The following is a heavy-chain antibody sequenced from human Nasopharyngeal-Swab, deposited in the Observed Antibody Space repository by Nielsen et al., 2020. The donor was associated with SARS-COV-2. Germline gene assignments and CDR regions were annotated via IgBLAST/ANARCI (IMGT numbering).Heavy chain of an antibody. J-gene: IGHJ3*02. D-gene: IGHD6-19*01. Sequence: GGSLRLSCAASGFTFDDYAMHWVRKAPGKGLEWVSGISWNSGSIGYADSVKGRFTISRDNAKNSLYLQMNSLRAEDTAVYYCARGWLLHAFDIWGQGTMVTVSS. V-gene: IGHV3-9*01. CDR2: ISWNSGSI. CDR3: ARGWLLHAFDI. CDR1: GFTFDDYA.